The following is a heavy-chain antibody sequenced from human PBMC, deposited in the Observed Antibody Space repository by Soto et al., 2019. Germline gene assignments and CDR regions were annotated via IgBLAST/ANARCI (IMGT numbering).Heavy chain of an antibody. CDR3: ARAYNWNYA. V-gene: IGHV2-5*01. CDR2: IYWNDDM. CDR1: GFSLDTVGVG. D-gene: IGHD1-7*01. Sequence: QITLRESGPTLVKPTQTLTLTCTFSGFSLDTVGVGVGWIRQPPGKALEWLASIYWNDDMPKNPFLKTRLTITKDTSKNQVVLTMTDMDPVDTATYYCARAYNWNYAWGQGTLVTVSS. J-gene: IGHJ5*02.